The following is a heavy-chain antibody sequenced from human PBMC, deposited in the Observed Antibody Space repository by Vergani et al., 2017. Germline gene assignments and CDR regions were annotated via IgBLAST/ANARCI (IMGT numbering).Heavy chain of an antibody. CDR1: GGTFSGYA. J-gene: IGHJ4*02. V-gene: IGHV1-69*01. CDR3: ARDLFGLNYESSGYYY. CDR2: IITTFGTV. Sequence: QVQLVQSGAEVKKPGSSVKVSCKASGGTFSGYAISWVRQAPGQGLEWLGGIITTFGTVNYAQKVQGRVTITADESTSPAYMELSSLRSENTAVYYCARDLFGLNYESSGYYYWGQGTLVTVSS. D-gene: IGHD3-22*01.